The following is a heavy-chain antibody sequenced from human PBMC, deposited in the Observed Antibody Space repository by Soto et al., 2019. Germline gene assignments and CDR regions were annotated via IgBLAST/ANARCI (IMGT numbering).Heavy chain of an antibody. CDR1: GYTFTSYG. CDR3: ARLACSSTSCYTHNAFDI. Sequence: GASVKVSCKASGYTFTSYGISWVRQAPGQGLEWMGWISAYNGNTNYAQKLQGRVTMTTVTSTSTAYMELRSLRSDDTAVYYCARLACSSTSCYTHNAFDIWGQGTMVTVSS. V-gene: IGHV1-18*01. CDR2: ISAYNGNT. J-gene: IGHJ3*02. D-gene: IGHD2-2*02.